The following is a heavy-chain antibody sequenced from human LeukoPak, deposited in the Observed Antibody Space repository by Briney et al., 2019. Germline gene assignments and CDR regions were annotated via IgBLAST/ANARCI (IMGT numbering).Heavy chain of an antibody. D-gene: IGHD2-2*01. Sequence: ASVKVSCKASGYTFTSYGISWVRQAPGQGLEWMGWISAYNGNTNYAQRLQGRVTMTTDTSTSTAYMELSSLRSEDTAVYYCEGIVVVPAAQAGYYYYGMDVWGQGTTVTVSS. J-gene: IGHJ6*02. V-gene: IGHV1-18*01. CDR1: GYTFTSYG. CDR2: ISAYNGNT. CDR3: EGIVVVPAAQAGYYYYGMDV.